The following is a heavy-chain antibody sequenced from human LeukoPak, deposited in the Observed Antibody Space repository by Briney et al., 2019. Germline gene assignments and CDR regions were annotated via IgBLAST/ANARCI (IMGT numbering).Heavy chain of an antibody. Sequence: GASVKVSCKASGYTFTGYYMHWVRQAPGQGLEWMGWINPNSGGTNYAQKFQGRVTMTRDTPISTAYMELSRLRSDDTAVYYCARASLDSSVWVDYWGQGTLVTVSS. J-gene: IGHJ4*02. CDR1: GYTFTGYY. CDR2: INPNSGGT. V-gene: IGHV1-2*02. D-gene: IGHD6-19*01. CDR3: ARASLDSSVWVDY.